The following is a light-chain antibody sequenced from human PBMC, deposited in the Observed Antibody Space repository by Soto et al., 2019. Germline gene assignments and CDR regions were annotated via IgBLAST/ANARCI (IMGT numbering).Light chain of an antibody. Sequence: EIVLTQSPGTLSLSPGERATLSCRASQSISSSYLAWYQQKPGQAPRLLVYGASSRATGIPDRFSGSGSGTDFTLNISSLEPEDFAVYYCQQYGSSRFTFGPGTNVDIK. V-gene: IGKV3-20*01. CDR2: GAS. CDR1: QSISSSY. CDR3: QQYGSSRFT. J-gene: IGKJ3*01.